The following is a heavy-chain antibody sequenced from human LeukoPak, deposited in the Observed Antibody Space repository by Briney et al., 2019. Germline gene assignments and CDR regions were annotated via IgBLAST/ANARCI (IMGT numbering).Heavy chain of an antibody. CDR1: GGSISNYS. J-gene: IGHJ4*02. CDR3: PRVGRGDYIWGSYSFDY. Sequence: PSETLSLTCTVSGGSISNYSWSWIRQPPGKGLEWMGYISYSGSTNYNPSLKSRVTISLDTSKNQFSLKLSSVTAADTAVYYCPRVGRGDYIWGSYSFDYWGQGTLVTVSS. CDR2: ISYSGST. V-gene: IGHV4-59*01. D-gene: IGHD3-16*01.